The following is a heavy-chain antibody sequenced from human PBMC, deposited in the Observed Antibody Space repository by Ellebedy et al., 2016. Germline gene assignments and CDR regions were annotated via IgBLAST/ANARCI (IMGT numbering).Heavy chain of an antibody. J-gene: IGHJ5*02. Sequence: GSLRLXXAVYGGSFSGYYWSWIRQPPGKGLEWIGEINHSGSTNYNPSLKSRVTISVDTSKNQFSLKLSSVTAADTAVYYCARGRGGSGRRNWFDPWGQGTLVTVSS. V-gene: IGHV4-34*01. CDR3: ARGRGGSGRRNWFDP. CDR2: INHSGST. CDR1: GGSFSGYY. D-gene: IGHD3-10*01.